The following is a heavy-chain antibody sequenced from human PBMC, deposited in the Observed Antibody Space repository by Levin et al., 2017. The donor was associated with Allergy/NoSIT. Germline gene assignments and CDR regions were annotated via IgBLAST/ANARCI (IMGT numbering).Heavy chain of an antibody. CDR3: AVFSLRYGAFDI. D-gene: IGHD4-17*01. V-gene: IGHV4-34*01. Sequence: SQTLSLTCAVYGGSFGGYYWSWIRQSPGKGLEWIGEISHRGFTTYNPSLESRVTMSVDTSRNQFSVRLNSVTAADTAMYYCAVFSLRYGAFDIWGQGTMVTVSS. J-gene: IGHJ3*02. CDR1: GGSFGGYY. CDR2: ISHRGFT.